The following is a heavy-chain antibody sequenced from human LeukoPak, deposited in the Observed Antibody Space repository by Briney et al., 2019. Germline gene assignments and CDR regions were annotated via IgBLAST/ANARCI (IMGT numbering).Heavy chain of an antibody. Sequence: ASVKVSCKASGGTFSSYAISWVRQAPGQGLEWMGWINPNSGGTNYAQKFQGRVTMTRDTSISTAYMELSRLRSDDTAVYYCARDLTQWPNARSTLGDWGQGTLVTVSS. CDR1: GGTFSSYA. CDR2: INPNSGGT. V-gene: IGHV1-2*02. J-gene: IGHJ4*02. D-gene: IGHD6-19*01. CDR3: ARDLTQWPNARSTLGD.